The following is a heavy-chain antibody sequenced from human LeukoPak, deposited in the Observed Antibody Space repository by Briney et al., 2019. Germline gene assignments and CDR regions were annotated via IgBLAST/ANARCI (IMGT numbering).Heavy chain of an antibody. CDR1: ALTFSRYA. V-gene: IGHV3-23*01. D-gene: IGHD3-16*01. Sequence: GGSLRLSCAGSALTFSRYAMSWVRQAPGKGLEWVSDISGGSSSIYYADSVKGRFTISRYNSKNTLSLQMDSLRAEATAVYYCAKAGARRRWGYYVDYWGQGTLVTVSS. CDR3: AKAGARRRWGYYVDY. J-gene: IGHJ4*02. CDR2: ISGGSSSI.